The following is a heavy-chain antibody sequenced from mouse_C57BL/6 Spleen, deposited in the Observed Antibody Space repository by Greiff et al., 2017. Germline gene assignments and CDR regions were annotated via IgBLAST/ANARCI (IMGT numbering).Heavy chain of an antibody. J-gene: IGHJ3*01. Sequence: QVQLQQSGAELVRPGTSVKVSCKASGYAFTNYLIEWVKQRPGQGLEWIGVINPGSGGTKYNEKFKGKATLTADKSSSTAYMQLSSLTSEDSAVYFCARSGGSSPFAYWGQGTLVTVSA. D-gene: IGHD1-1*01. V-gene: IGHV1-54*01. CDR3: ARSGGSSPFAY. CDR2: INPGSGGT. CDR1: GYAFTNYL.